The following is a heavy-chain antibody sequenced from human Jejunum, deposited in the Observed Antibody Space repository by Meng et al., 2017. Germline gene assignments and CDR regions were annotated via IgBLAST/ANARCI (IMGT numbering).Heavy chain of an antibody. CDR1: GYSISGGSY. J-gene: IGHJ4*02. D-gene: IGHD5-12*01. CDR2: IYPTEST. Sequence: GSLRLSCTVPGYSISGGSYWGWIRQSLGRGLEWIGSIYPTESTYYNPSLKSRLTISMDTSKNQFSLKLGSVTAADTAVYYCGRSGASQYYIAYWGQGTLVTVSS. V-gene: IGHV4-38-2*02. CDR3: GRSGASQYYIAY.